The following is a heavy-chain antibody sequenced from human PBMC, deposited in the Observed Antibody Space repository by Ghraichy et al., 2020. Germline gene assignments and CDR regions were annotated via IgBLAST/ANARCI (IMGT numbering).Heavy chain of an antibody. V-gene: IGHV4-31*03. D-gene: IGHD1-26*01. J-gene: IGHJ1*01. CDR2: IYYSGST. CDR3: ARGGWVVGATGVGAGYFQH. CDR1: GGSISSGGYY. Sequence: SETLSLTCTVSGGSISSGGYYWSWIRQHPGKGLEWIGYIYYSGSTYYNPSLKSRVTISVDTSKNQFSLKLSSVTAADTAVYYCARGGWVVGATGVGAGYFQHWGQGTLVTVSS.